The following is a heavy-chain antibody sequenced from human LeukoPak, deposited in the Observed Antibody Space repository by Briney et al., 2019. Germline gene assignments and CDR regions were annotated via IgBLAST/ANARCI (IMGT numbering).Heavy chain of an antibody. V-gene: IGHV4-38-2*02. CDR3: ASDAPGLLGY. CDR1: GFSISRGFY. Sequence: PSETLSLTCTVSGFSISRGFYWGWIRQPPGKGLEWIGNIHYSGSTYYKPSLKSRVTISVDTSKNQFSLTLTSVTAADTAMYYRASDAPGLLGYWGQGTLVTVSS. CDR2: IHYSGST. D-gene: IGHD2-15*01. J-gene: IGHJ4*02.